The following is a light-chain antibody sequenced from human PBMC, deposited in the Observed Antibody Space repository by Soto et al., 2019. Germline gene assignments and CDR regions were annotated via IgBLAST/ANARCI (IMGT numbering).Light chain of an antibody. J-gene: IGLJ2*01. V-gene: IGLV1-44*01. Sequence: QSVLTQTPSASGTPGQRVNISCSGSSSNIGSNNVNWYQQLPGTAPKLLIYSNNQRPSGVPDRFSGSKSGTSASLAISGLQSEDEADYYCGAWDDSLNGVVFGGGTQLTVL. CDR2: SNN. CDR1: SSNIGSNN. CDR3: GAWDDSLNGVV.